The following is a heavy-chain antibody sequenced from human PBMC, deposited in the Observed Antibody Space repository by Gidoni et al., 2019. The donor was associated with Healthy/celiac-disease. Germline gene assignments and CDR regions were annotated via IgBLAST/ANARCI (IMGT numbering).Heavy chain of an antibody. D-gene: IGHD3-22*01. CDR3: ARGTDYYDSSGYFVY. Sequence: QVQLVQSGAEVKKPGSSVKVSSKASGGTFTSYALSWVRQAPGQGLEWMGGIIPIFGTANYAQKFQGRVTITADESTSTAYMELSSLRSEDTAVYYCARGTDYYDSSGYFVYWGQGTLVTVSS. J-gene: IGHJ4*02. CDR1: GGTFTSYA. CDR2: IIPIFGTA. V-gene: IGHV1-69*01.